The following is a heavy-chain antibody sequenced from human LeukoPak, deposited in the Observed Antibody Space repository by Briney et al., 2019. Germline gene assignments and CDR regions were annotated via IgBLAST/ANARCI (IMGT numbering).Heavy chain of an antibody. CDR1: GGSISSGDYY. J-gene: IGHJ6*02. CDR2: IYYSGIT. V-gene: IGHV4-30-4*01. CDR3: ARDNVVVVAATTHYYYYGMDV. D-gene: IGHD2-15*01. Sequence: SETLSLTCTVSGGSISSGDYYWSWLRQPPGKGLEWIGYIYYSGITYYNPSLKSRVTISVDTSKNQFSLKLSAVTAADTAVYYCARDNVVVVAATTHYYYYGMDVWGQGTTVTVSS.